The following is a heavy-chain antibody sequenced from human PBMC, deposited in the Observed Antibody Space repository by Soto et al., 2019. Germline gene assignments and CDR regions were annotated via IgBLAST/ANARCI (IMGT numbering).Heavy chain of an antibody. Sequence: EVQLVETGGGLIQPGGSLRVSCAASGFTVSSYYMSWVRQAPGKGLEWVSVIYSGGSTYYADSVKGRFTVSRDNSKNMWSLQMSSLRAEETAVYYSARGRYYYDSSGYPSPFDSWGQGTLVTVSS. V-gene: IGHV3-53*02. CDR1: GFTVSSYY. CDR3: ARGRYYYDSSGYPSPFDS. CDR2: IYSGGST. J-gene: IGHJ4*02. D-gene: IGHD3-22*01.